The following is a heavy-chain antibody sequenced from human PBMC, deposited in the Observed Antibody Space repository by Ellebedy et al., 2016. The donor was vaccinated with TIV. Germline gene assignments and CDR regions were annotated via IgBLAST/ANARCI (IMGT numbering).Heavy chain of an antibody. CDR2: INHSGST. CDR1: NGSISGGYYY. D-gene: IGHD2-2*01. Sequence: SETLSLTXTVSNGSISGGYYYWSWIRRPPGKGLEWIGEINHSGSTNYNPSLKSRVTISVDTSKNQFSLKLSSVTAADTAVYYCAGSSTSCYALDYWGQGTLVTVSS. V-gene: IGHV4-34*01. J-gene: IGHJ4*02. CDR3: AGSSTSCYALDY.